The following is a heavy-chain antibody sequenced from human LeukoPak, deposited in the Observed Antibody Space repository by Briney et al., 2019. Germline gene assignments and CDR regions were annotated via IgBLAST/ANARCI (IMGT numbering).Heavy chain of an antibody. CDR2: INPSGGST. V-gene: IGHV1-46*01. D-gene: IGHD4-11*01. J-gene: IGHJ3*02. CDR1: GYTFTGYY. CDR3: ARDRSTTVYAGGAFDI. Sequence: GASVKVSCKATGYTFTGYYMHWVRQGPGQGLEWMGIINPSGGSTSYAQKFQGRVTMTRDMSTSTVYMELSSLRSEDTAVYYCARDRSTTVYAGGAFDIWGQGTMVTVSS.